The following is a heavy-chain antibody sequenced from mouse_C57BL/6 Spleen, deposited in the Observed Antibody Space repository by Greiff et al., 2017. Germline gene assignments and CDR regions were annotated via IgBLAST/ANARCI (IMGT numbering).Heavy chain of an antibody. CDR2: IYPGDGDT. V-gene: IGHV1-82*01. Sequence: VQLQQSGPELVKPGASVKISCKASGYAFSSSWMNWVKQRPGKGLEWIGRIYPGDGDTNYNGKFKGKATLTADKSSSTAYMQLSSLTSEDSAVYFCARKLFNDWGQGTTLTVSS. J-gene: IGHJ2*01. CDR3: ARKLFND. CDR1: GYAFSSSW.